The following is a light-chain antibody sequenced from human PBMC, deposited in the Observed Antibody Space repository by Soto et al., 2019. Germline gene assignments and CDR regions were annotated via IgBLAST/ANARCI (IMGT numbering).Light chain of an antibody. J-gene: IGLJ1*01. V-gene: IGLV2-14*01. CDR2: EVS. CDR3: SSYSSSTTPYV. CDR1: SSDVVDYNY. Sequence: QSVLTQPASVSGSPGQSITISCTGTSSDVVDYNYVSWYQQHPGKAPKLMIYEVSNRPSGVSNRLSGSKSGNTASLTISGLQAEDEADYYCSSYSSSTTPYVFGTGTKVTVL.